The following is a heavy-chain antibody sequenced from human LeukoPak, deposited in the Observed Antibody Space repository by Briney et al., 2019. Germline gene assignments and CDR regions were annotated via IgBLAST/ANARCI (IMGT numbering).Heavy chain of an antibody. CDR3: ARGAHYYGSGSYYSVY. CDR1: GFTFSSYS. J-gene: IGHJ4*02. CDR2: ISSSSSTI. V-gene: IGHV3-48*04. D-gene: IGHD3-10*01. Sequence: GGSLRLSCAASGFTFSSYSMNWVRQAPGKGLEGGSYISSSSSTIYYADSVKGRFTISRDNAKNSLYLQMNSLRAEDTAVYYCARGAHYYGSGSYYSVYWGQGTLVTVSS.